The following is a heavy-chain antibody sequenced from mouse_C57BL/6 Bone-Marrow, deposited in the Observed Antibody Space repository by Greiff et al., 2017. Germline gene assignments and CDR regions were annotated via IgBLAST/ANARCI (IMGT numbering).Heavy chain of an antibody. D-gene: IGHD4-1*01. J-gene: IGHJ2*01. CDR2: IYPGGGYT. Sequence: VQLQQSGAELVRPGTSVKMSCKASGYTFTNYWIGWAKQRPGHGLEWIGDIYPGGGYTNYNEKFKGKATLTADKSSSTAYMPVSSLTSEDSAIYYCARLGRDWFDYWGQGTTLTVSS. CDR1: GYTFTNYW. CDR3: ARLGRDWFDY. V-gene: IGHV1-63*01.